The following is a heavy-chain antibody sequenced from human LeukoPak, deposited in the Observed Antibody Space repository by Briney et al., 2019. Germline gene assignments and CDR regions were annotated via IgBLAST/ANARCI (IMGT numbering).Heavy chain of an antibody. Sequence: GGSLRLSCAASGFTFSNYWMTWVRQAPGKGLEWVANIKQDGSEKYYVDSVKGRFTISRDNAKNSLYLQMNSLRAEDTAVYYCARDSDFAGTETFDYWGQGTLVTVSS. CDR3: ARDSDFAGTETFDY. CDR2: IKQDGSEK. V-gene: IGHV3-7*01. CDR1: GFTFSNYW. D-gene: IGHD3-10*01. J-gene: IGHJ4*02.